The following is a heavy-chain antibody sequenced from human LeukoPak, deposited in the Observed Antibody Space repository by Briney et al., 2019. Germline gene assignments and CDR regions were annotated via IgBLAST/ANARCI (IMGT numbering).Heavy chain of an antibody. CDR2: IYCGGST. D-gene: IGHD2-8*01. V-gene: IGHV3-53*01. Sequence: GGSLSLSCAAAGLTVSSNYMSWVRQAPGKGLEWVSVIYCGGSTYYADSVKGRFTISRDNAKNSLYLQMNSLRAEDAAVYYCARAVSTTDCTNLRCYFCDHWGQGTLVTVSS. CDR3: ARAVSTTDCTNLRCYFCDH. J-gene: IGHJ4*02. CDR1: GLTVSSNY.